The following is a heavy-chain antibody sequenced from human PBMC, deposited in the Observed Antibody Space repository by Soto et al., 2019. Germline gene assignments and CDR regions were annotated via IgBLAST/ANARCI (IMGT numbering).Heavy chain of an antibody. V-gene: IGHV1-46*01. D-gene: IGHD2-21*02. CDR3: ARGGHVVVVTAALDY. CDR2: VNPSGGHT. Sequence: QVQLVQSGAEVKKPGASVKVSCKASGDTFTDYYIHWVRQAPGQGLEWMGTVNPSGGHTTYAQHFMGRMTMTRNTSTSTLYMELTSLTSEDTAVYYCARGGHVVVVTAALDYWGQGTLVTVSS. J-gene: IGHJ4*02. CDR1: GDTFTDYY.